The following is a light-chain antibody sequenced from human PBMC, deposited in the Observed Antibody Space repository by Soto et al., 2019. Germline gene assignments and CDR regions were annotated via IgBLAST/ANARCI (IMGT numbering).Light chain of an antibody. CDR3: QQRSDWPST. J-gene: IGKJ4*01. CDR2: DAS. Sequence: EIVLTQSPATLSLSPGDRATLSCRASQSVVSYLGWYQQRPGQAPRLLIYDASDRATGIPARFSGSGSGTDFTLTISSLEPEDFAVYYCQQRSDWPSTLGGGTKVEIK. CDR1: QSVVSY. V-gene: IGKV3-11*01.